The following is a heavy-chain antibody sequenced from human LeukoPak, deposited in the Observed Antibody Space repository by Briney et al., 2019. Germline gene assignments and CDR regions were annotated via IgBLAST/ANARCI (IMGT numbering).Heavy chain of an antibody. CDR2: IKQDGSEK. Sequence: GGSLRLSCAASGFTFSNYWMSWVRQAPGKGLEWVANIKQDGSEKYYVDSVKGRFTMSRDTAKNSLYLQMNSLRAADTAVYYCARAGGYYGSASWDYWGQGTLVTVSS. V-gene: IGHV3-7*03. CDR3: ARAGGYYGSASWDY. J-gene: IGHJ4*02. D-gene: IGHD3-10*01. CDR1: GFTFSNYW.